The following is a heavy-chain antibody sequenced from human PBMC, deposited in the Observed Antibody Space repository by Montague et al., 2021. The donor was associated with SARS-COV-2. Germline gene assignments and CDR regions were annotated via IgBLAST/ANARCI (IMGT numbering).Heavy chain of an antibody. CDR3: GRYGVTHAIDV. V-gene: IGHV3-7*03. Sequence: SLRLSCAASGFGFSGYWMGWVRQAPGKGLEWVANTKQGESEKYYADSVMGRFTIYRDNAKKSLYLQMNSLRGGDAAVYFCGRYGVTHAIDVWGQGTTVAVSS. D-gene: IGHD2-8*01. J-gene: IGHJ6*02. CDR2: TKQGESEK. CDR1: GFGFSGYW.